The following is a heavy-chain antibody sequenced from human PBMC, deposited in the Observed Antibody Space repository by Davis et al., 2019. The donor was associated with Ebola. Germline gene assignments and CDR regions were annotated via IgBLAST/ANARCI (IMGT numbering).Heavy chain of an antibody. J-gene: IGHJ3*02. CDR3: ATEDRIAARLDAFDI. D-gene: IGHD6-6*01. V-gene: IGHV5-51*01. CDR1: GYSFTSYW. CDR2: IYPGDSDT. Sequence: GESLKISCKGSGYSFTSYWIGWVRQMPGKGLEWMGIIYPGDSDTRYSPSFQGQVTISADKSISTAYLQWSSLKASDTAMYYCATEDRIAARLDAFDIWGQGTMVTVSS.